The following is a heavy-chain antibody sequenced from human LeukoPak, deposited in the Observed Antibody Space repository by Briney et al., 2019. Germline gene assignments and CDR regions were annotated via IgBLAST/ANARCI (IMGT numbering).Heavy chain of an antibody. D-gene: IGHD3-10*01. CDR2: INGSCGGT. Sequence: GGSLRLSCAASGFTFSSYAMTWVRQAPGQGLEWVSVINGSCGGTAYADSVKGRFTISRDNSTNTLYLQMNSLRADDTAVYYYAKDRGFGHGSDEWGTFDDWGLETLVTLFS. J-gene: IGHJ4*01. V-gene: IGHV3-23*01. CDR3: AKDRGFGHGSDEWGTFDD. CDR1: GFTFSSYA.